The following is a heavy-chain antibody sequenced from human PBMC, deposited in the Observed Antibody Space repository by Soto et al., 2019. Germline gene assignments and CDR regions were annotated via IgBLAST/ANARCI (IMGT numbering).Heavy chain of an antibody. CDR2: ISGSGGST. V-gene: IGHV3-23*01. Sequence: GGSLRLSCAASGFTFSSYVMSWVRQAPGKGLEWVSAISGSGGSTYYADSVKGRFTISRDNSKNTLYLQMNSLRAEDTAVYYCAKDSSAMGDFWSGYLNWFDPWGQGTLVTVSS. J-gene: IGHJ5*02. CDR1: GFTFSSYV. CDR3: AKDSSAMGDFWSGYLNWFDP. D-gene: IGHD3-3*01.